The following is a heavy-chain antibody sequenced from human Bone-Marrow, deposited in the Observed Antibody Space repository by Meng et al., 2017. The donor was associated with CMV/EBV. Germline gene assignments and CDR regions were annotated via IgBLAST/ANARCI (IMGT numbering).Heavy chain of an antibody. Sequence: GESLKISCAASEFTFTSYSMNWVRQAPGKGLQWVSSISSGSSYIYYADSVKGRFTISRDNAKNALYLQMNSLRAEDTAVYYCARASNYYYYGMDVWGQGTTVTVSS. J-gene: IGHJ6*02. CDR3: ARASNYYYYGMDV. V-gene: IGHV3-21*01. CDR2: ISSGSSYI. D-gene: IGHD4-11*01. CDR1: EFTFTSYS.